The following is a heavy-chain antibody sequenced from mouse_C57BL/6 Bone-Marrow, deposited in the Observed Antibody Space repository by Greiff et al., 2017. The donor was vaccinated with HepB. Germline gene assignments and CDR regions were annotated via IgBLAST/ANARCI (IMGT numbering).Heavy chain of an antibody. Sequence: EVKLMESGGGLVKPGGSLKLSCAASGFTFSDYGMHWVRQAPEKGLEWVAYISSGSSTIYYAYTVKGRFTISRDNAKNTLFLQMTSLRSEDTAMYYCARRDYSTPWFDYWGQGTLVTVSA. D-gene: IGHD2-5*01. V-gene: IGHV5-17*01. J-gene: IGHJ3*01. CDR3: ARRDYSTPWFDY. CDR1: GFTFSDYG. CDR2: ISSGSSTI.